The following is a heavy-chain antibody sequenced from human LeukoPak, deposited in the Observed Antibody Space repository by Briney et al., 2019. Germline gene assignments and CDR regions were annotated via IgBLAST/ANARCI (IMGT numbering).Heavy chain of an antibody. CDR3: ARVGLLQWLTNGGYYYYYMDV. V-gene: IGHV3-30*04. CDR1: GFTFSSYA. J-gene: IGHJ6*03. Sequence: GGSLRLSCAASGFTFSSYAMHWVRQAPGKGLEWVAVISYDGSNKYYADSVKGRFTISRDNSKNTLYLQMNSLRAEDTAVYYCARVGLLQWLTNGGYYYYYMDVWGKGTTVTVSS. D-gene: IGHD3-22*01. CDR2: ISYDGSNK.